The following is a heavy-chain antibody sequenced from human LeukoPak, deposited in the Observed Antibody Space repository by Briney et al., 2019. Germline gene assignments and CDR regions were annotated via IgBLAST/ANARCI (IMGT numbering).Heavy chain of an antibody. CDR2: IYHSGST. Sequence: PSETLSLTCTVSGYSISSGYYWGWIRQPPGKGLEWIGSIYHSGSTYYNPSLKSRVTISVDTSKNQFSLKLSSVTAADTAVYYCALCSTACDYWGQGTLVTVSS. CDR3: ALCSTACDY. V-gene: IGHV4-38-2*02. CDR1: GYSISSGYY. D-gene: IGHD2-2*01. J-gene: IGHJ4*02.